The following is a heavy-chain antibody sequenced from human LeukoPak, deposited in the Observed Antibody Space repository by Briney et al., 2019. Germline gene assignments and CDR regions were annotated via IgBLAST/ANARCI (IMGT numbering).Heavy chain of an antibody. CDR2: ISGSSSSGRT. V-gene: IGHV3-23*01. CDR1: GFTFSSNA. Sequence: GGSLRLSCAASGFTFSSNAMGWVRQLPGQGLERVASISGSSSSGRTFYADSVRGRFTISRDNSKNTLYLQMNSLRAEDTAIYYCAKMRWELNYFDYWGQGTLVTVSS. J-gene: IGHJ4*02. D-gene: IGHD4-23*01. CDR3: AKMRWELNYFDY.